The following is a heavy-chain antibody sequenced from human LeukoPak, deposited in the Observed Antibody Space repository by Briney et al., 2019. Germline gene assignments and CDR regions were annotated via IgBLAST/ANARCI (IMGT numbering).Heavy chain of an antibody. CDR3: ATSTVAGTTVPDWFDP. Sequence: ASVKVSRKVSGYTLTELSMHWVRQAPGKGLEWMGGFDPEDGETIYAQKFQGRVTMTEDTSTDTAYMELSSLRSEDTAVYYCATSTVAGTTVPDWFDPWGQGTLVTVSS. V-gene: IGHV1-24*01. J-gene: IGHJ5*02. CDR1: GYTLTELS. D-gene: IGHD6-19*01. CDR2: FDPEDGET.